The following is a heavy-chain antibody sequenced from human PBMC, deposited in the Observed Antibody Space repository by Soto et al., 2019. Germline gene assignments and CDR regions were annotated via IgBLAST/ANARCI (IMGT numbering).Heavy chain of an antibody. J-gene: IGHJ4*02. CDR1: GFTFSSYS. CDR2: VGGGGENT. Sequence: EVQLVESGGGLVQPGGSLRLSCAASGFTFSSYSMNWVRQAPGKGLEWVATVGGGGENTFYADSVKGRFTISRDDSKNTLYLQMNSLRAEDTSVYFCAKRDYGSGRSPPLISYCGQGTLVTVSS. CDR3: AKRDYGSGRSPPLISY. V-gene: IGHV3-23*04. D-gene: IGHD3-10*01.